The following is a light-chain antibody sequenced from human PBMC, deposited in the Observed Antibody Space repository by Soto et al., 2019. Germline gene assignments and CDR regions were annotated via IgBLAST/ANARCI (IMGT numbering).Light chain of an antibody. CDR1: QSISSF. J-gene: IGKJ5*01. CDR2: GAS. CDR3: QQHFNGPIT. Sequence: ENVLTQSPAPLSLSPGERATLSCRASQSISSFLAWYQQKPGQAPRLLIYGASNRATGIPARFSGSGSGTDFTLTISSLEPEDFAVYYCQQHFNGPITFGQGTRLEI. V-gene: IGKV3-11*01.